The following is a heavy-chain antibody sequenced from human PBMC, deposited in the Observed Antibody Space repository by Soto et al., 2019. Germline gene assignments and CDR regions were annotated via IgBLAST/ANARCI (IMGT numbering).Heavy chain of an antibody. J-gene: IGHJ5*02. D-gene: IGHD2-2*01. V-gene: IGHV4-39*01. Sequence: SETLSPTCPVSGGSLSSSSYYWGWVRQPPGKGVEWIGSIYYSGSTYYNPSLKSRVTVSVDTSKNQFSLKLSSVTAADTAVYYCARRLGYCSSTSCSPDNWFDPWGQGTLVTVSS. CDR1: GGSLSSSSYY. CDR3: ARRLGYCSSTSCSPDNWFDP. CDR2: IYYSGST.